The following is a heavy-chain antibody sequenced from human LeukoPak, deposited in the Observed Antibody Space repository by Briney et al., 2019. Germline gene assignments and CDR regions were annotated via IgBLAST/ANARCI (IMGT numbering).Heavy chain of an antibody. D-gene: IGHD5-24*01. J-gene: IGHJ4*02. CDR2: IYTSGST. CDR3: ARGRWLQISDY. V-gene: IGHV4-61*02. Sequence: SETLSLTCTVCGGSISSGSYYWSWIRQPAGKGLEWIGRIYTSGSTNYNPSLKSRVTISVDTSKNQFSLKLSSVTAADTAVYYCARGRWLQISDYWGQGTLVTVSS. CDR1: GGSISSGSYY.